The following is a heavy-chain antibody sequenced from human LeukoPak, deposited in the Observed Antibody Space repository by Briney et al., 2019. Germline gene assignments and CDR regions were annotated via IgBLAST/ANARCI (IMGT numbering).Heavy chain of an antibody. Sequence: GGSLRLSCAASGFTFDDYGMHWVRQAPGKGLEWVAVIWYDGSNKHSADSVKGRFTISRDNSKNTLYLQMNSLRAEDTAVYYCAKDTQLEAAMENWFDPWGQGTLVTVSS. V-gene: IGHV3-33*06. CDR3: AKDTQLEAAMENWFDP. CDR1: GFTFDDYG. CDR2: IWYDGSNK. J-gene: IGHJ5*02. D-gene: IGHD5-18*01.